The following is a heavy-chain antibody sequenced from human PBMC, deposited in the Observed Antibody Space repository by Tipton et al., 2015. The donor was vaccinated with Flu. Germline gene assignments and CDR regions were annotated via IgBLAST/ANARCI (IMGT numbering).Heavy chain of an antibody. D-gene: IGHD3-22*01. Sequence: SLRLSCAASGFTFDAYAMHWVRQAPGKGLEWVSGLGWNSGDIRYADSVKGRFTISRDNSKNTLYLQMNSLRAEDTAVYYCATTYYLGYYLDAFDIWGQGTMVTVSS. CDR2: LGWNSGDI. CDR1: GFTFDAYA. CDR3: ATTYYLGYYLDAFDI. V-gene: IGHV3-9*01. J-gene: IGHJ3*02.